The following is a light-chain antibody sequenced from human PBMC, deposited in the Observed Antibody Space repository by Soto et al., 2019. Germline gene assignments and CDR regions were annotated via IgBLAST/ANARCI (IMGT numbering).Light chain of an antibody. J-gene: IGKJ1*01. CDR2: GAS. Sequence: DLQMTQSPSTLSGSVGDRVTITLLASQSISSWLAWYQQKPGQAPNLLIYGASSLQSGVTPRFSGSGSGTDFTLTISSLQPDDFATYYCQQTSIAPRPFGQVTKVAIK. V-gene: IGKV1-5*01. CDR3: QQTSIAPRP. CDR1: QSISSW.